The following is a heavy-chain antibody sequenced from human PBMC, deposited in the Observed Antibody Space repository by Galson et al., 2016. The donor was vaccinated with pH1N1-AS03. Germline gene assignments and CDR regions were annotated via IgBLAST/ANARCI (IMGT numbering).Heavy chain of an antibody. CDR2: MTSDMRTI. Sequence: SLRLSCAASGFNFNVYSMNWVRQAPGKGLEWISYMTSDMRTIKYADSVKGRFTISRDNARNSLFLQMNSLRGDDMAVYYCAKGSGNWGQGTLVTVSS. CDR1: GFNFNVYS. D-gene: IGHD1-1*01. V-gene: IGHV3-48*01. J-gene: IGHJ4*02. CDR3: AKGSGN.